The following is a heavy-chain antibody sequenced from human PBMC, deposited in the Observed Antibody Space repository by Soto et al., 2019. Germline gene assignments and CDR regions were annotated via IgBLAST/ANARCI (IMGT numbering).Heavy chain of an antibody. Sequence: QMQLVQSGPEVKKPGTSVKVSCKASGFTFTSSAVQWVRQARGQRLEWIGWIVVGSGNTNYAQKFQERVTITRDMSTSIAYMELSSLRSEDTAVYYCAADSPSGYSYGGVFDYWGQGTLVTVSS. D-gene: IGHD5-18*01. V-gene: IGHV1-58*01. J-gene: IGHJ4*02. CDR1: GFTFTSSA. CDR2: IVVGSGNT. CDR3: AADSPSGYSYGGVFDY.